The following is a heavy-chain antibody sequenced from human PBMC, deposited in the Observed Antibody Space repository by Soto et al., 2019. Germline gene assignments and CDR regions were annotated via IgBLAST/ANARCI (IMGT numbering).Heavy chain of an antibody. CDR2: TYYSGST. V-gene: IGHV4-59*01. Sequence: SEPLSLPGTVSGGSMIAYYWNWKRQPPGKGLQWIGYTYYSGSTTYNPSLKSRVTISVDSSKNQFSLKLDSVTPADTAVYYCARVRGTAGKRYFVYWGPGTLVTGSS. D-gene: IGHD6-13*01. J-gene: IGHJ4*02. CDR3: ARVRGTAGKRYFVY. CDR1: GGSMIAYY.